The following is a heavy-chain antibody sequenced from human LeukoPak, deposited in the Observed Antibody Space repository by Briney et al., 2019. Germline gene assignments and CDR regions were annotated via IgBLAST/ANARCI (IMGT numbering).Heavy chain of an antibody. CDR1: GYTLTIYY. Sequence: ASVKVSCKASGYTLTIYYMHWVRQAPGQGLEWMGIINPSGGSTSYAQKFQGRVTMTRDMSTSTVYMELSSLRSEDTAVYYCARSYGGNPPDYWGQGTLVTVSS. D-gene: IGHD4-23*01. V-gene: IGHV1-46*01. CDR2: INPSGGST. J-gene: IGHJ4*02. CDR3: ARSYGGNPPDY.